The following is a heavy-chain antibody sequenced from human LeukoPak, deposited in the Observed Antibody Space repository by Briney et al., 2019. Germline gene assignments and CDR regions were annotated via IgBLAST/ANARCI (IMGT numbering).Heavy chain of an antibody. CDR3: CKVVRGKNFFEN. CDR2: IKGNNDGGTT. Sequence: SGGSLRLSCVASGFTLNNAWMSCVRQAPGKGLEWFGHIKGNNDGGTTDHPPPVKGRFTISRDDSKNTLSLQMNSLKTEDTAVYYCCKVVRGKNFFENWGQGTLVAVSS. D-gene: IGHD6-6*01. J-gene: IGHJ4*02. CDR1: GFTLNNAW. V-gene: IGHV3-15*01.